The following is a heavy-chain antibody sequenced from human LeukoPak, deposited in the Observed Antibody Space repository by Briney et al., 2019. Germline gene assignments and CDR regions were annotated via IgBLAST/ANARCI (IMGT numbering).Heavy chain of an antibody. CDR2: IYSDGST. Sequence: GGSLRLSCAASGFTVSNNYMSWVRQAPGKGLEWVSLIYSDGSTSYADSVKGRFTISRDNSKNTLYLQMNSLRAEDTAVYYCARGGRFSYGLAYWGQGILVTVSS. J-gene: IGHJ4*02. CDR1: GFTVSNNY. V-gene: IGHV3-53*01. CDR3: ARGGRFSYGLAY. D-gene: IGHD5-18*01.